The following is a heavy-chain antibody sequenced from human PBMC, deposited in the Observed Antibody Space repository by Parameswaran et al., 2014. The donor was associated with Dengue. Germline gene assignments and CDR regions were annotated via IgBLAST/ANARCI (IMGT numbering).Heavy chain of an antibody. D-gene: IGHD3-3*01. J-gene: IGHJ4*02. Sequence: WVRQAPGQGLEWMGWINPNSGGTNYAQKFQGRVTMTRDTSISTAYMELSRLRSDDTAVYYCARDGWIFGVVSTYYFDYWGQGTLVTVSS. V-gene: IGHV1-2*02. CDR3: ARDGWIFGVVSTYYFDY. CDR2: INPNSGGT.